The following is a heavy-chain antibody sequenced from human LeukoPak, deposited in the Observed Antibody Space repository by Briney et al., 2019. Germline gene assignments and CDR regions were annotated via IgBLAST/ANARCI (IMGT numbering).Heavy chain of an antibody. Sequence: SETLSLTCTVSDGSISSSGYYWAWIRQPPGKGLEWIGSIYYSGSTYYNPSLKSRVTISIDTSKNQFSLRLSSVTAADTAVYYCASHPKGDSSGWTNLSDYWGQGTLVTVSS. CDR2: IYYSGST. CDR3: ASHPKGDSSGWTNLSDY. D-gene: IGHD6-19*01. J-gene: IGHJ4*02. CDR1: DGSISSSGYY. V-gene: IGHV4-39*07.